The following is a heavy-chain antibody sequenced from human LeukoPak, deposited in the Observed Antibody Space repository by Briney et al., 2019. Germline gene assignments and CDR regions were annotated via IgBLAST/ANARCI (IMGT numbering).Heavy chain of an antibody. Sequence: GGSLRLSCTASGFTFSDHYMSWIREPPGKRLEWVSYISDSGNTIYYADSVKGRFTISRDNAKNSLYLQMSSLRAEDTAVYYCARDGIGELLHDFDYWGQGTLVTVSS. CDR1: GFTFSDHY. D-gene: IGHD3-10*01. CDR2: ISDSGNTI. J-gene: IGHJ4*02. CDR3: ARDGIGELLHDFDY. V-gene: IGHV3-11*01.